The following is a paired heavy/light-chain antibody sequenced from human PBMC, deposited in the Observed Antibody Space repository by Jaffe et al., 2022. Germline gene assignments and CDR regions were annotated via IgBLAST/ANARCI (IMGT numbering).Heavy chain of an antibody. J-gene: IGHJ3*02. Sequence: QVQLQESGPGLVKPSQTLSLTCTVSGGSISSGSYYWSWIRQPAGKGLEWIGRIYTSGSTNYNPSLKSRVTISVDTSKNQFSLKLSSVTAADTAVYYCARGVPQSDVSGSYPDDAFDIWGQGTMVTVSS. CDR3: ARGVPQSDVSGSYPDDAFDI. CDR2: IYTSGST. CDR1: GGSISSGSYY. V-gene: IGHV4-61*02. D-gene: IGHD1-26*01.
Light chain of an antibody. J-gene: IGLJ3*02. CDR3: CSCLSV. V-gene: IGLV2-23*01. CDR2: EGS. CDR1: SSDVGSYNL. Sequence: QSALTQPASVSGSPGQSITISCTGTSSDVGSYNLVSWYQQHPGKAPKLMIYEGSKRPSGVSNRFSGSKSGNTASLTISGLQAEDEADYYCCSCLSVFGGGTKLTVL.